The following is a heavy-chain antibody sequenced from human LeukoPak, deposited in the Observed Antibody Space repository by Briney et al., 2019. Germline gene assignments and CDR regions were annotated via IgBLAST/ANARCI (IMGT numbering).Heavy chain of an antibody. V-gene: IGHV3-9*01. CDR2: ISWNSGSI. CDR1: GFTFDDYA. CDR3: AKVSEYSSGWYFVDY. D-gene: IGHD6-19*01. Sequence: GGSLRISCAASGFTFDDYAMHWVRQAPGKGLEWVSGISWNSGSIGYADSVKGRFTISRDNAKNSLYQQMNSLRAEDTALYYCAKVSEYSSGWYFVDYWGQGTLVTVSS. J-gene: IGHJ4*02.